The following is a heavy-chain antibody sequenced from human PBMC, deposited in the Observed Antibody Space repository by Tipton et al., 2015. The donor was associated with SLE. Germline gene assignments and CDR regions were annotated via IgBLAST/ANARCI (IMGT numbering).Heavy chain of an antibody. V-gene: IGHV4-39*07. CDR2: IYYRGGT. CDR3: ARAGGATGLDY. D-gene: IGHD5-12*01. Sequence: TLSLTCTVSGGSISSSSSYWGWIRQPPGKGLEWIGSIYYRGGTHYNPSLKSRVTVSVDTPQNQFSLKLTSLTAADTAVYSCARAGGATGLDYWSQVTLVTVSS. CDR1: GGSISSSSSY. J-gene: IGHJ4*02.